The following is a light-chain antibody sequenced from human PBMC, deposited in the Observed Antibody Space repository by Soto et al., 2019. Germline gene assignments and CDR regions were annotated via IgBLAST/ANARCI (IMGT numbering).Light chain of an antibody. Sequence: DIQMTQSPSSLFASVGDIVTITCRASQTIGNDLNWYQQKPGKAPKLLVYGTSSLQSGVPSRFSGRGSGTDFTLTINSLQPDDFAVYYCQQGYKTPYTFGRGTKVDIQ. CDR1: QTIGND. V-gene: IGKV1-39*01. CDR2: GTS. CDR3: QQGYKTPYT. J-gene: IGKJ2*01.